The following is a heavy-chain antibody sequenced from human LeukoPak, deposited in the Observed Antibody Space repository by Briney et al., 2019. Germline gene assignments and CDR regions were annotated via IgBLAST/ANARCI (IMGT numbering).Heavy chain of an antibody. D-gene: IGHD3-22*01. CDR2: IRYDGSNK. J-gene: IGHJ4*02. CDR1: GFTFSSYG. Sequence: GGSLRLSCAASGFTFSSYGMHWVRQAPGKGLEWVAFIRYDGSNKYYADSVKGRFTISRDNSKNTLYLQMNSLRAEDTAVYYCARGGKYYYDSSGYYPTYYFDYWGQGTLVTVSS. CDR3: ARGGKYYYDSSGYYPTYYFDY. V-gene: IGHV3-30*02.